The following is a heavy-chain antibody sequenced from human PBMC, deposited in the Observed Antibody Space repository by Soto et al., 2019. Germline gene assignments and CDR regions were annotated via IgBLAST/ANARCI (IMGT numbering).Heavy chain of an antibody. CDR3: ARKRPGLAVTDY. J-gene: IGHJ4*02. Sequence: EVQLVESGGGVVQPGGSLRLSCAASGFSFSNYWMSWVRQAPGKGLEWVANIKEDGSEKYYVDSVKGRFTISRDNADNSLSLQMNSLRAEATAVYYCARKRPGLAVTDYWGQGTLVTVSS. D-gene: IGHD6-19*01. V-gene: IGHV3-7*01. CDR2: IKEDGSEK. CDR1: GFSFSNYW.